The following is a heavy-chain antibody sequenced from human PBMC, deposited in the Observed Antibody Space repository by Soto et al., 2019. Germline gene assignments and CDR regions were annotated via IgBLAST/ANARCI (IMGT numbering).Heavy chain of an antibody. CDR1: GYTFTSQP. D-gene: IGHD6-13*01. CDR2: INVGSGNT. Sequence: QVHLVQSGAEVKRPGASVKVSCRASGYTFTSQPMHWVRQAPGQSLEWMGWINVGSGNTKYSQKFQGKVTITRDTSASTVYMQLSSLRSEDTAVYYCARGSSSWGEHWGQGTLVTVSS. V-gene: IGHV1-3*01. CDR3: ARGSSSWGEH. J-gene: IGHJ4*02.